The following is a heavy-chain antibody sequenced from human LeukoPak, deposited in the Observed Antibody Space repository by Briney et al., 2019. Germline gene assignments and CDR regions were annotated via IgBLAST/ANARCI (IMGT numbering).Heavy chain of an antibody. CDR1: GGSISSGGYY. CDR3: ARGWELLYYFDY. D-gene: IGHD1-26*01. V-gene: IGHV4-31*03. J-gene: IGHJ4*02. CDR2: IYYSGST. Sequence: PSETLSLTCTVSGGSISSGGYYWSWIRQHPGKGLEWIGYIYYSGSTYYNPPLKSRVTISVDTSKNQFSLKLSSVTAADTAVYYCARGWELLYYFDYWGQGTLVTVSS.